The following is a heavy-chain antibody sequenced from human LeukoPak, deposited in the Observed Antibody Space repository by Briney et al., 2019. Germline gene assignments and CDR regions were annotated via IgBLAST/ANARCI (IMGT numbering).Heavy chain of an antibody. D-gene: IGHD3-22*01. V-gene: IGHV4-39*07. J-gene: IGHJ5*02. Sequence: SETLSLTCTVSGGSISSSSYYWGWIRQPPGKGLEWIGSIYYSGSTCYNPSLKSRVTISVDTSKNQFSLKLSSVTAADTAVYYCASGASSGYSPDWFDPWGQGTLVTVSS. CDR1: GGSISSSSYY. CDR3: ASGASSGYSPDWFDP. CDR2: IYYSGST.